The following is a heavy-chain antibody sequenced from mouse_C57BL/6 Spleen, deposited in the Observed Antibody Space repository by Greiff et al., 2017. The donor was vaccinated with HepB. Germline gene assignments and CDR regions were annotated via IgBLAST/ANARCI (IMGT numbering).Heavy chain of an antibody. V-gene: IGHV1-62-2*01. D-gene: IGHD2-5*01. CDR2: FYPGSGSI. J-gene: IGHJ1*03. CDR1: GYTFTEYT. Sequence: QVQLQQSGAELVKPGASVKLSCKASGYTFTEYTIHWVKQRSGQGLEWIGWFYPGSGSIKYNEKFKDKATLTADKSSSTVYMELSRLTSEDSAVYFCARREEGAYSNYWSFDVWGTGTTVTVSS. CDR3: ARREEGAYSNYWSFDV.